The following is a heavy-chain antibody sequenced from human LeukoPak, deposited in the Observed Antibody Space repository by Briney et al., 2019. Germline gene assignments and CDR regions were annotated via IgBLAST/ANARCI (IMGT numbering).Heavy chain of an antibody. D-gene: IGHD5-24*01. Sequence: SETLSLTCTVSGGSISTYYWSWIRQPPGKGLEWIGYIFYTGNTNSNPSLNSRVTISVDTSKNQFSMKLSSVTAADTAVYYCARAVTPTIRIDYWGQGTLVTVSS. V-gene: IGHV4-59*12. CDR2: IFYTGNT. CDR3: ARAVTPTIRIDY. J-gene: IGHJ4*02. CDR1: GGSISTYY.